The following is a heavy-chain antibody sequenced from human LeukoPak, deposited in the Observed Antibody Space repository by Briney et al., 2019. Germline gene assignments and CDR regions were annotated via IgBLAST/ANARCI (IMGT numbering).Heavy chain of an antibody. D-gene: IGHD2-8*02. Sequence: HPGGSLRLSCAASGFTFSSSWMTWVRQAPGKGLEWVAHIKEDGAEEYYVDSVKGRFTISRDNAKNSLYLQMNSLRAEDTAVYYCARRTDGGNFDYWGQGTLVTVSS. J-gene: IGHJ4*02. V-gene: IGHV3-7*02. CDR3: ARRTDGGNFDY. CDR1: GFTFSSSW. CDR2: IKEDGAEE.